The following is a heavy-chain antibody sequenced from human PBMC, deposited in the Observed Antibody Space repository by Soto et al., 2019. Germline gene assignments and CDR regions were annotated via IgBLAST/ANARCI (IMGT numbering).Heavy chain of an antibody. Sequence: EVQLLESGGGLVQPGGSLRLSCAASGFTFSSYAMNWVRQAPGKGLEWVSTISGSGGSTYYADSVKGRFTISRDNSKNTLYLQMNSLRVEDTAVYYCVKGQQFVRRVGFDPWGQGTLVTVSS. D-gene: IGHD6-6*01. CDR3: VKGQQFVRRVGFDP. V-gene: IGHV3-23*01. J-gene: IGHJ5*02. CDR2: ISGSGGST. CDR1: GFTFSSYA.